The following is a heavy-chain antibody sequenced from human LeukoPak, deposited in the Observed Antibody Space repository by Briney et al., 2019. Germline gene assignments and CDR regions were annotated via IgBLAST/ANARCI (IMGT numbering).Heavy chain of an antibody. V-gene: IGHV3-53*01. Sequence: GGSLRLSCAASGFTLTSIYMSWVRQAPGKGLEWVSTIYNDGSAYYADSVKGRFTISRDSSKNTVYLQMNTLRAEDTAVYYCAREGGSYRPLDYSGQGTLVTVSS. CDR1: GFTLTSIY. CDR3: AREGGSYRPLDY. CDR2: IYNDGSA. D-gene: IGHD3-16*02. J-gene: IGHJ4*02.